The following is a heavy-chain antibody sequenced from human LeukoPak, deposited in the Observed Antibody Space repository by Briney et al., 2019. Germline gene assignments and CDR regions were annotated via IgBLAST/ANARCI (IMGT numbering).Heavy chain of an antibody. CDR2: ISWNSGSI. CDR3: AKDKKRYYYDSSGYPDY. D-gene: IGHD3-22*01. J-gene: IGHJ4*02. CDR1: GFTFDDYA. V-gene: IGHV3-9*01. Sequence: GGSLRLSRAASGFTFDDYAMHWVRQAPGKGLEWVSGISWNSGSIGYADSVKGRFTISRDNAKNSLYLQMNSLRAEDTALYYCAKDKKRYYYDSSGYPDYWGQGTLVTVSS.